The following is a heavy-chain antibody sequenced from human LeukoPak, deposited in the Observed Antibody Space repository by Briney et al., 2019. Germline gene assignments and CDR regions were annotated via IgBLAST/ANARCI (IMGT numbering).Heavy chain of an antibody. J-gene: IGHJ4*02. Sequence: SETLSLTCSVSGGSISSGGYYWSWIRQHPGKGLEWIGYIYYSGSTYYNPSLKSRVTISVDTSKNQFSLKLSSVTAADTAVYYCARDSGTTGFDYWGQGTLVTVSS. CDR1: GGSISSGGYY. D-gene: IGHD1-1*01. V-gene: IGHV4-31*03. CDR3: ARDSGTTGFDY. CDR2: IYYSGST.